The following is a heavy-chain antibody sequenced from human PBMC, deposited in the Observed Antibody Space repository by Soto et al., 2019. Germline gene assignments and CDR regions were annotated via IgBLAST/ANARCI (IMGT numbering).Heavy chain of an antibody. CDR2: INPNSGGT. CDR1: GYTFTGYY. CDR3: ARAGYRSSWSNWFDP. D-gene: IGHD6-13*01. J-gene: IGHJ5*02. V-gene: IGHV1-2*02. Sequence: ASVKVSCKASGYTFTGYYMHWVRQAPGQGLEWMGWINPNSGGTNYAQKFQGRVTMTRDTSISTAYMELSRLRSDDTAVYYCARAGYRSSWSNWFDPRGQGTRVTVS.